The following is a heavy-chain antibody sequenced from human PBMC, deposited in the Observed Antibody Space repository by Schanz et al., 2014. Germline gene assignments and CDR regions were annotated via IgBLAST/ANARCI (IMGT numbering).Heavy chain of an antibody. V-gene: IGHV3-30*04. CDR2: ISYDGSNQ. D-gene: IGHD2-2*01. CDR1: GFTVRSYA. Sequence: QVQLVESGGGVVQPGRSLRLSCAASGFTVRSYAMHWVRQAPGKGLEWVAAISYDGSNQYYTDSVKGRFTISRDNSKNTLYVQMNSLRAEDTAVYYCAKSMYSTSWAFDFWGQGAQVTVSS. J-gene: IGHJ4*02. CDR3: AKSMYSTSWAFDF.